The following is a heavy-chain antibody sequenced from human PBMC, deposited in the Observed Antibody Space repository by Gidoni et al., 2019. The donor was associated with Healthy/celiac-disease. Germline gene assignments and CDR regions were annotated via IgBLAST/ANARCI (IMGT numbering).Heavy chain of an antibody. D-gene: IGHD2-21*02. V-gene: IGHV3-66*01. CDR1: GFTVSSNY. CDR2: IYSGGST. J-gene: IGHJ6*02. CDR3: ARDSVVVTAILLYYYGMDV. Sequence: EVQLVESGGGLVQPGGSLRLSCAASGFTVSSNYMSWVRQAPGKGLEWVSVIYSGGSTYYADSVKGRFTISRDNSKNTLYLQMNSLRAEDTAVYYCARDSVVVTAILLYYYGMDVWGQGTTVTVSS.